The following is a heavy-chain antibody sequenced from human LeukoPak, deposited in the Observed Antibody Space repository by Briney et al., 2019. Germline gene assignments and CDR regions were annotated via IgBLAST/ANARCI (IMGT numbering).Heavy chain of an antibody. CDR3: ARTDGVAGRRAYLDY. Sequence: PGRSLRLSCAASGFTFSDYYMSWIRQAPGKGLEGVSYISSSGSTIYYADSVKGRFTISRDNAKSSLYLQMNSLRAEDTAVYYCARTDGVAGRRAYLDYWGQGTLVTVSS. V-gene: IGHV3-11*04. J-gene: IGHJ4*02. D-gene: IGHD6-19*01. CDR1: GFTFSDYY. CDR2: ISSSGSTI.